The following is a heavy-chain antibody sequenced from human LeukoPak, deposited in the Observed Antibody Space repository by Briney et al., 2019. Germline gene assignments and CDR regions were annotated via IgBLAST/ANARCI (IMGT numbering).Heavy chain of an antibody. CDR2: IYSGGNT. D-gene: IGHD1-1*01. V-gene: IGHV3-53*01. CDR1: GFTVSKNY. CDR3: ARDPTGATDY. J-gene: IGHJ4*02. Sequence: PGGSLRLSCAASGFTVSKNYMSWVRQAPGKGLEWVSVIYSGGNTYYADSVKGRFTISRDNSKNTLYLQMNSLRAEDTAVYYCARDPTGATDYWGRGTLVRVFS.